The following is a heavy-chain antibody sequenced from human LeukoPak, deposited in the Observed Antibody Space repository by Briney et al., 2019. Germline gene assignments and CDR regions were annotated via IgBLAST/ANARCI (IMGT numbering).Heavy chain of an antibody. Sequence: GRSLRLSCAASGFTISSYGMHWVRQAPGKGLEWVAVISYDGSNKYYADSVKGRFTISRDNSKNTLYLQMNRLRAEDTAVYYCAKDRDWYYFDYWGQGTLVTVSS. J-gene: IGHJ4*02. CDR1: GFTISSYG. D-gene: IGHD5-24*01. V-gene: IGHV3-30*18. CDR3: AKDRDWYYFDY. CDR2: ISYDGSNK.